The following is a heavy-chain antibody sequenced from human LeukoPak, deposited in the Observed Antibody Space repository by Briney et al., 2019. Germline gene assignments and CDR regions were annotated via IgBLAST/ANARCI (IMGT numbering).Heavy chain of an antibody. CDR3: ARISYDSSGYYDY. D-gene: IGHD3-22*01. CDR1: GFTFSSYY. CDR2: IDSDGNIT. J-gene: IGHJ4*02. V-gene: IGHV3-74*01. Sequence: RGSLRLSCAASGFTFSSYYIHWVRQAPGKGLVWVSRIDSDGNITTYADSVKGRFTISRDNAKNTLYLQMNSLRAEDTAVYYCARISYDSSGYYDYWGQGTLVTVSS.